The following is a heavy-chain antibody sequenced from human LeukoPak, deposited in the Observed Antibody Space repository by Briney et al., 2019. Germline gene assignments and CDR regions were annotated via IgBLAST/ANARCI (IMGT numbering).Heavy chain of an antibody. CDR3: ARGVDAGVDY. D-gene: IGHD3-10*01. CDR2: MTPRNGNT. V-gene: IGHV1-8*01. Sequence: ASVKVSCKTSGYTFTNLDINWVRQATGQGLEWMGWMTPRNGNTGYVQKFQGRVTMTRDTSISTAYMELSSLTSEDTAVYYCARGVDAGVDYWGQGTLVTVSS. J-gene: IGHJ4*02. CDR1: GYTFTNLD.